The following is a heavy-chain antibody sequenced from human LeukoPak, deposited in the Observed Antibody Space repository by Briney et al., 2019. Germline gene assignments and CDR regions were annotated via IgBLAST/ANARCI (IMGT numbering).Heavy chain of an antibody. CDR2: ISGSGGST. J-gene: IGHJ6*03. CDR1: GFTFSSYG. V-gene: IGHV3-23*01. CDR3: ARGAWNSVGGYGNYMDV. Sequence: GGSLRLSCAASGFTFSSYGMSWVRQAPGQGLEWVSAISGSGGSTYYAASVKGRFTISRDNSKNTLYLQMNSLRAEDTAVYYCARGAWNSVGGYGNYMDVWGKGTTVTVSS. D-gene: IGHD5-18*01.